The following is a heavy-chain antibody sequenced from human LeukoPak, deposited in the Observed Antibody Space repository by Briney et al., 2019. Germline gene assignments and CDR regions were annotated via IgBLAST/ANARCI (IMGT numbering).Heavy chain of an antibody. CDR3: ARPSPPGDGYNPPDH. D-gene: IGHD5-24*01. Sequence: SXTLSCVVSGFNFDNFAMHWVRQPLGKGLEWVAVISHDERTKYYADSTKGRITISRDNSKNTLFLQMNNLRTEDTAVYFCARPSPPGDGYNPPDHWGQGTLVTVSS. V-gene: IGHV3-30*04. J-gene: IGHJ4*02. CDR2: ISHDERTK. CDR1: GFNFDNFA.